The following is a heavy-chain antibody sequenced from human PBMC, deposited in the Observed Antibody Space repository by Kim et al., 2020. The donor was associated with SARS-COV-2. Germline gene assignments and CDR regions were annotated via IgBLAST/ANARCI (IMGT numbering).Heavy chain of an antibody. Sequence: YSADSVQRRFAISRDDAKNSVFLQMNSRRAEDTAVYYCATVRSSWPYYSEFWGRGALVTVSS. V-gene: IGHV3-48*03. J-gene: IGHJ4*02. CDR3: ATVRSSWPYYSEF. D-gene: IGHD6-13*01.